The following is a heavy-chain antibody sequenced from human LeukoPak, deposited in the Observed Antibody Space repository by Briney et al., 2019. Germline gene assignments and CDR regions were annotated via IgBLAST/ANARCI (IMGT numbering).Heavy chain of an antibody. CDR3: ASALSVGAVAGGGAFDY. J-gene: IGHJ4*02. CDR1: GFTFSSYW. D-gene: IGHD6-19*01. Sequence: GGSLRLSCAASGFTFSSYWMSWVRQAPGKGLEWVANIKQDGGEKYYVDSVKGRFTISRDNAKNSLYLQMNSLRAEDTAVYYCASALSVGAVAGGGAFDYWGQGTLVTVSS. V-gene: IGHV3-7*01. CDR2: IKQDGGEK.